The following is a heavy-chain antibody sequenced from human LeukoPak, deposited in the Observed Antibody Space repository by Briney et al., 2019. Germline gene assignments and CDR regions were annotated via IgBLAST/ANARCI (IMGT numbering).Heavy chain of an antibody. CDR2: ISSSSSYI. J-gene: IGHJ4*02. Sequence: KPGGSLRLSCAASGFTFSSYSMNWVRQAPGKGLEWVSSISSSSSYIYYADSVKGRFTISRDNAKNSLYLQVNSLRAEDTAVYYCASVSSVAEAFDYWGQGTLVTVSS. D-gene: IGHD6-19*01. CDR1: GFTFSSYS. V-gene: IGHV3-21*01. CDR3: ASVSSVAEAFDY.